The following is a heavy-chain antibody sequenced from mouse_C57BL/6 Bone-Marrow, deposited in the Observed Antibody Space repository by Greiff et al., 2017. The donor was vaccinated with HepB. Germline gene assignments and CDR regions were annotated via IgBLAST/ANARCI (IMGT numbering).Heavy chain of an antibody. CDR2: INPNYGTT. V-gene: IGHV1-39*01. Sequence: VQLQQSGPELVKPGASVKISCKASGYSFTDYNMHWVKQSNGKSLEWIGVINPNYGTTSYKQKFKGKATLTVDQSSSTAYMQLNSLTSEDSAVYFCARGEDYGYDGFDYWDQGTTLTVTS. J-gene: IGHJ2*01. D-gene: IGHD2-2*01. CDR3: ARGEDYGYDGFDY. CDR1: GYSFTDYN.